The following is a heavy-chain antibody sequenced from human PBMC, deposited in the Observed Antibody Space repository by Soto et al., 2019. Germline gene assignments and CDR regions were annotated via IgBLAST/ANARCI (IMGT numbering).Heavy chain of an antibody. CDR3: ARARSFDYVWGSYQIDP. CDR1: GGSITSSNW. CDR2: IFHTGRT. Sequence: QVHLQESGPGLVKPSGTLSLTCTVSGGSITSSNWWTWVRQSPGKGLEWIGEIFHTGRTDYNPSLKSQVTMSLDKSMSQFSLRLTSVTAADTAVYYCARARSFDYVWGSYQIDPWGQGTLVTVSS. J-gene: IGHJ5*02. D-gene: IGHD3-16*01. V-gene: IGHV4-4*02.